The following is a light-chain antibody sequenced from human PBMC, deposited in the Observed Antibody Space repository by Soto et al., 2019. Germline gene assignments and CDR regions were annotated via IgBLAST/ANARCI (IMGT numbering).Light chain of an antibody. CDR3: QQSYTTPV. V-gene: IGKV1-39*01. CDR2: AAS. Sequence: DIQMTQSPSALAASVGDRVTFTCRATQSISRSLNWYQQKPGKAPKLLIYAASTLQSGVPSRFSGSGSGTDFSLTINSLQPEDAATYYCQQSYTTPVFGQGTKLVIK. J-gene: IGKJ2*01. CDR1: QSISRS.